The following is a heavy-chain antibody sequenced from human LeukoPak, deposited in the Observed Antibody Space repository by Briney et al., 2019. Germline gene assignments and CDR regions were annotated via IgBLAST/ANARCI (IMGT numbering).Heavy chain of an antibody. CDR3: ARTVTTTHFDY. D-gene: IGHD4-11*01. Sequence: PSETLSLTCAVSGASIASHSWWSWVRQPPGKGLEWIGEVYHSGGTYYNPSLKSRVTISVDRSSNQFSLKLTSVTAADTAVYYCARTVTTTHFDYWGQGTLVTVSS. J-gene: IGHJ4*02. CDR2: VYHSGGT. CDR1: GASIASHSW. V-gene: IGHV4-4*02.